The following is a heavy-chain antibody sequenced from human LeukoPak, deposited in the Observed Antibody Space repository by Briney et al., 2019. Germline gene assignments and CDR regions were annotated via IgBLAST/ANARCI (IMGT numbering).Heavy chain of an antibody. CDR3: ARVDCSGGSCRIDY. Sequence: SETLSLTCTVSGGSISSSSYSWSWIRQPPGKGLEWIGYIYHSGSTYYNPSLKSRVTISVDRSKNQFSLKLSSVTAADTAVYYCARVDCSGGSCRIDYWGQGTLVTVSS. CDR1: GGSISSSSYS. V-gene: IGHV4-30-2*01. CDR2: IYHSGST. J-gene: IGHJ4*02. D-gene: IGHD2-15*01.